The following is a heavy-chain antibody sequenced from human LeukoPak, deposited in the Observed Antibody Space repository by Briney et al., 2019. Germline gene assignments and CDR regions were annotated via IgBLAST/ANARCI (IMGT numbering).Heavy chain of an antibody. CDR1: GGSISGSSYY. Sequence: PSETLSLTCTVSGGSISGSSYYWGWIRNPPGRGLEWIGGIYFIGGTSYTRSLTSRVTISVDTSKNQFSLKLSSVTAADTAVYYCATANQYHDFSSGYRREYYYYMDVWSKGTTVTVSS. J-gene: IGHJ6*03. CDR2: IYFIGGT. V-gene: IGHV4-39*01. CDR3: ATANQYHDFSSGYRREYYYYMDV. D-gene: IGHD3-3*01.